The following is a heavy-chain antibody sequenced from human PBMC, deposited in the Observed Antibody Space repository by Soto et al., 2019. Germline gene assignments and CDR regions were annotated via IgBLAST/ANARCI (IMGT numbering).Heavy chain of an antibody. CDR1: GFTFRKYA. CDR2: ITGSGGTT. D-gene: IGHD6-6*01. J-gene: IGHJ4*01. CDR3: VRGDGSSPSGYSDY. Sequence: EVQLLESGGGLEQPGESLRLSCTASGFTFRKYAMRWVRQPPGKGLELVSSITGSGGTTYYADSVKGRFTISRDNSKNALYLQMNSLRADDTAVYYCVRGDGSSPSGYSDYWGQGTLVTVSS. V-gene: IGHV3-23*01.